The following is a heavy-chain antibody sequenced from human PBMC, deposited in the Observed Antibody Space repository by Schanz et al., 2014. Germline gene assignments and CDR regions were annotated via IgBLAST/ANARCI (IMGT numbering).Heavy chain of an antibody. CDR3: ARDGAELYYFDD. D-gene: IGHD1-1*01. CDR1: GFTFSDYY. CDR2: ISDSGDST. J-gene: IGHJ4*02. Sequence: QVQLVDSGGGLVKPGGSLRLSCAASGFTFSDYYMTWIRQAPGKGLEWVSDISDSGDSTHYADSVKGRFTISRDNAKNSLFLQMNSLSAEDTAVFYCARDGAELYYFDDWGQGTLVTVSS. V-gene: IGHV3-11*04.